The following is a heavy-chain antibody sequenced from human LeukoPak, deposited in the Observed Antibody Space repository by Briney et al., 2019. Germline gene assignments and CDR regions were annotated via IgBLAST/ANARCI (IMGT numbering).Heavy chain of an antibody. Sequence: PGGSLRLSCAASGFTFSSYSMNCVRQAPGKGLGGVSYFSSSSSTIYYADSVKGRFTISRDNAKNSLYLQMNSLRAEDTAVYYCARDRGPYCSGGSCYNYWGQGTLVTVSS. V-gene: IGHV3-48*01. CDR2: FSSSSSTI. CDR1: GFTFSSYS. CDR3: ARDRGPYCSGGSCYNY. J-gene: IGHJ4*02. D-gene: IGHD2-15*01.